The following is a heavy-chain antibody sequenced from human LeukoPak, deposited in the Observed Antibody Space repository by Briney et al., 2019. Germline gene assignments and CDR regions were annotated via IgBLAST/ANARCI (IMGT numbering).Heavy chain of an antibody. CDR3: AKGGKWDVTPFDY. CDR2: ISGGGGST. D-gene: IGHD1-26*01. Sequence: GGSLRLSCAASGFTFTSYSMNWVRQAPGKGLEWVSTISGGGGSTYYADSVKGRFTISRDNSKNTLYIQVNSLRAEDTAVYYCAKGGKWDVTPFDYWGQGTLVTVSS. V-gene: IGHV3-23*01. J-gene: IGHJ4*02. CDR1: GFTFTSYS.